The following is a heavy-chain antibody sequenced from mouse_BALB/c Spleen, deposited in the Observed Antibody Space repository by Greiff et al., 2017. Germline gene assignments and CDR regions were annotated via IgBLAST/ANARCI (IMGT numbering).Heavy chain of an antibody. D-gene: IGHD2-4*01. CDR2: ISYDGSN. CDR3: ASWGLPYYYAMDY. V-gene: IGHV3-6*02. J-gene: IGHJ4*01. Sequence: EVKLQESGPGLVKPSQSLSLTCSVTGYSITSGYYWNWIRQFPGNKLEWMGYISYDGSNNYNPSLKNRISITRDTSKNQFFLKLNSVTTEDTATYYCASWGLPYYYAMDYWGQGTSVTVSS. CDR1: GYSITSGYY.